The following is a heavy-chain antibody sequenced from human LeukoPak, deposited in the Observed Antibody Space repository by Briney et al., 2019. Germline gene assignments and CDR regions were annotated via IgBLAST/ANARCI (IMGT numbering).Heavy chain of an antibody. J-gene: IGHJ6*03. V-gene: IGHV1-69*06. CDR3: ARGVTGYYISDYYMDV. Sequence: SVKVSCKASGGTFSSYAISWVRQAPGQGLEWMGGVIPIFGTANYAQKFQGRVTITADKSTSTAYMELSSLRSEDTAVYYCARGVTGYYISDYYMDVWGKGTTVTVSS. D-gene: IGHD3-9*01. CDR1: GGTFSSYA. CDR2: VIPIFGTA.